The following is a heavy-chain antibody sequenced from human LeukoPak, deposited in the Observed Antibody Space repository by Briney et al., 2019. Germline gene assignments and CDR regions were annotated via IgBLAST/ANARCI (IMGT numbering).Heavy chain of an antibody. J-gene: IGHJ4*02. V-gene: IGHV4-4*07. CDR3: ARLHPFDYGDYFDY. D-gene: IGHD4-17*01. Sequence: SETLSLTCTVSGGSISSCYWSWIRPPAGEGLGWIGRIYTSGSTNYNPSLKSRVTMSVDTSKNQFSLKLSSVTAADTAVYYCARLHPFDYGDYFDYWGQGTLVTVSS. CDR1: GGSISSCY. CDR2: IYTSGST.